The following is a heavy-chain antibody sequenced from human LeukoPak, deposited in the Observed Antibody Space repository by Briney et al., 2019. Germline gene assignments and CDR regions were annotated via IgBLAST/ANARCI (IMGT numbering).Heavy chain of an antibody. J-gene: IGHJ4*02. Sequence: KPSETLSLTCAVSGYSISSGYYWGWIRQPPGKGLEWIGSIYHSGSTYYNPSLKSRVTISVDTSKNQFSPKLSSVTAADTAVYYCARRGLFGWVPAANDYYFDYWGQGTLVTVSS. V-gene: IGHV4-38-2*01. D-gene: IGHD2-2*01. CDR2: IYHSGST. CDR1: GYSISSGYY. CDR3: ARRGLFGWVPAANDYYFDY.